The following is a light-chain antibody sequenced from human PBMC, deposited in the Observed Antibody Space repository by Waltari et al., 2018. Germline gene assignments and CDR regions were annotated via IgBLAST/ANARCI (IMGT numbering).Light chain of an antibody. J-gene: IGKJ1*01. CDR1: ESVTNDY. CDR3: QQYGSLPWT. Sequence: EVVLTLSSGTLSLSPGERATLSCRASESVTNDYLAWYQQKPGRAPRLLIYDASIRAAGIPDRFSGSGSGTDFTLTITRLEPEDFAVYHCQQYGSLPWTFGQGTMVDMK. CDR2: DAS. V-gene: IGKV3-20*01.